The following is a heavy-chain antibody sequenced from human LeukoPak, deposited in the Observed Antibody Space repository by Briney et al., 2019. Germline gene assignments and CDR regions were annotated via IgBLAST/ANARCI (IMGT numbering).Heavy chain of an antibody. CDR1: GFRFNTYW. D-gene: IGHD1-26*01. CDR3: ARDKIVGATYFDY. CDR2: IKQDGSKN. J-gene: IGHJ4*02. Sequence: GGSLRLSCAASGFRFNTYWMSWVRQAPGKGLEWVANIKQDGSKNYYVESVKGRFTISRDNAKNSLYLQMNSLRVEDTAVYYCARDKIVGATYFDYWGQGTLVTVSS. V-gene: IGHV3-7*01.